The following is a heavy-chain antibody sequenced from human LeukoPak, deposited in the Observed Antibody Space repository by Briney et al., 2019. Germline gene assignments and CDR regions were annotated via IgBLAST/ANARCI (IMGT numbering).Heavy chain of an antibody. CDR2: ISGSGENT. V-gene: IGHV3-23*01. CDR3: ANGRGPNTGPTLDY. CDR1: GLTFSSSS. J-gene: IGHJ4*02. D-gene: IGHD5-24*01. Sequence: GGSLRLSCAASGLTFSSSSMTWVRQAPGEGLEWVSCISGSGENTYYADSVRGRFTISRDNSKNTLYLQLNSLRAEDTAIYYCANGRGPNTGPTLDYWGQGTLVTVSS.